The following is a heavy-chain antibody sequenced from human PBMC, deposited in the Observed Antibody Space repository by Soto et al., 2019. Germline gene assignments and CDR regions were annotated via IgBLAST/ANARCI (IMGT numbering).Heavy chain of an antibody. Sequence: EVQLLESGGGLVQPGGSLRLSCAASGFTFSSYAMSWVRQAPGKGLEWVSAISGSGGSTYYADSVKGRFTISRDNSKNTLYLQTNSPRAEDTAVYYCATDFKWELRSNAFDIWGQGTMVTVSS. D-gene: IGHD1-26*01. CDR3: ATDFKWELRSNAFDI. V-gene: IGHV3-23*01. CDR2: ISGSGGST. CDR1: GFTFSSYA. J-gene: IGHJ3*02.